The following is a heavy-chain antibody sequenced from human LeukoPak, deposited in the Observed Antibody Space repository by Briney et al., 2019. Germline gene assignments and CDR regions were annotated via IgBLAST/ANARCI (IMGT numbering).Heavy chain of an antibody. CDR1: GFTFSSYA. CDR2: ISGSGGST. V-gene: IGHV3-23*01. Sequence: GGSLRLSCAASGFTFSSYAMSWVRQALGKGLEWVSAISGSGGSTYYADSVKGRFTISRDNSKNTLYLQMNSLRAEDTAVYYCAKDRGVVVPAAGDYWGQGTLVTVSS. D-gene: IGHD2-2*01. J-gene: IGHJ4*02. CDR3: AKDRGVVVPAAGDY.